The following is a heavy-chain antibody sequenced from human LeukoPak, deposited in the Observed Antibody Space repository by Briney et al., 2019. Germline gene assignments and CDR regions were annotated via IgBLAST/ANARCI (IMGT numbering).Heavy chain of an antibody. CDR2: INHSGST. J-gene: IGHJ4*02. CDR1: GGSFSGYY. D-gene: IGHD3-22*01. CDR3: ARGPPYYYDSGGYDY. V-gene: IGHV4-34*01. Sequence: PSETLSLTCAVYGGSFSGYYWSWIRQPPGKGLEWIGEINHSGSTNYNPSLKSRVTISVDTSKNQFSLKLSSVTAADTAVYYCARGPPYYYDSGGYDYWGQGTLVTVSS.